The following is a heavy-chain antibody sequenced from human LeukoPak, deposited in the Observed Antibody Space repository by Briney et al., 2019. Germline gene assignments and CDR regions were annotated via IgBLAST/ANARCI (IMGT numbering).Heavy chain of an antibody. CDR1: GYTFTGYY. D-gene: IGHD5-12*01. CDR2: INPNSGGT. Sequence: ASVKVSCKASGYTFTGYYMHWVRQAPGQGLEWMGWINPNSGGTNYAQKFQGRVTMTRDTSISTAYMELSRLRSEDTAVYYCARDFGLGGYSGYDEVYFDYWGQGTLVTVSS. V-gene: IGHV1-2*02. CDR3: ARDFGLGGYSGYDEVYFDY. J-gene: IGHJ4*02.